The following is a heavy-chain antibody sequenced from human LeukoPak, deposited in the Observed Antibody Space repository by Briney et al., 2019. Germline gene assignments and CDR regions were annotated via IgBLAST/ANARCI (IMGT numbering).Heavy chain of an antibody. Sequence: GGSLRLSCEVSGFTFHSYWMSWVRQFPGKGLEWVANINGDGREEYYVDSVTGRFTISRDNAKNSLYLQMNGLRAEDTAVYYCARSPEKGTVDYWGQGTRVTVS. CDR3: ARSPEKGTVDY. CDR2: INGDGREE. D-gene: IGHD1-1*01. CDR1: GFTFHSYW. V-gene: IGHV3-7*01. J-gene: IGHJ4*02.